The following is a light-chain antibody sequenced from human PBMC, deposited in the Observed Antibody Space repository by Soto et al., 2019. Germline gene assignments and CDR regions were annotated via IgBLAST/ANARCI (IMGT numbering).Light chain of an antibody. CDR1: QSVSSSY. CDR2: GAS. Sequence: PGERVTLSCRASQSVSSSYLTWYQQKPGQAPRLLIYGASTRATGIPARFNGSGSGTEFTLTISSLQSEDFAVYYCQQYNNWPPTFGQGTRLEIK. CDR3: QQYNNWPPT. V-gene: IGKV3-15*01. J-gene: IGKJ5*01.